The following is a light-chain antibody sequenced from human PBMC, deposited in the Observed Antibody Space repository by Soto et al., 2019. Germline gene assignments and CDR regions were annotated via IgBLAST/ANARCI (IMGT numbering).Light chain of an antibody. CDR2: DVS. CDR3: SSYTRSSTYV. V-gene: IGLV2-14*01. Sequence: QSVLTQPASVSGSPGQSITISCTGTSSDVGGYNYVFWYRQHPGRAPKLMIYDVSNRPSGVSNRFSGSKSGNTASLTISGLQAEDEADYYCSSYTRSSTYVFGTGTKVTV. J-gene: IGLJ1*01. CDR1: SSDVGGYNY.